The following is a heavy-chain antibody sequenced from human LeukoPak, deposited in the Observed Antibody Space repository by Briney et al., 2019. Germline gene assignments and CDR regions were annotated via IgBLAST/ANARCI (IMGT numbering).Heavy chain of an antibody. D-gene: IGHD5-12*01. Sequence: PSETLSLTCTVSGGSISSYYWSWIRQPAGKGLEWIGRIHTSGSPNYNPSLKSRVTMSVDTSKNQFSLKLSSVTAADTAVYYCARDLRGYDRSWFDPWGQGTLVTVSS. CDR3: ARDLRGYDRSWFDP. CDR2: IHTSGSP. CDR1: GGSISSYY. V-gene: IGHV4-4*07. J-gene: IGHJ5*02.